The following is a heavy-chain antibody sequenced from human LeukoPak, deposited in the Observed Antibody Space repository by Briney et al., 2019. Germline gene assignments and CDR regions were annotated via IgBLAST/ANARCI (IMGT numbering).Heavy chain of an antibody. CDR1: GGSISSGGYS. CDR2: IYHSGST. V-gene: IGHV4-30-2*01. J-gene: IGHJ3*02. D-gene: IGHD5-24*01. Sequence: TLSLTCAVSGGSISSGGYSWSWIRQPPGKGLEWIGYIYHSGSTYYNPSLKSRVTISVDRSKNQFSLKLSSVTAADTAVYYCARSAREDAFDIWGQGTMVTVSS. CDR3: ARSAREDAFDI.